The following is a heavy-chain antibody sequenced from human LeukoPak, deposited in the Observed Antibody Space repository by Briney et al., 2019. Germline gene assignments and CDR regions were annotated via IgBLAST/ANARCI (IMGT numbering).Heavy chain of an antibody. CDR2: ISSSGTTI. CDR1: GFTFSDYY. Sequence: GSLRLSCVASGFTFSDYYMSWIRQAPGKGLEWISYISSSGTTIYYTDSVEGRRTISRDNAKNSLYLQMNSLRAEDTAVYFCARSIAAADGGVYYYMDVWGKGTTVTISS. D-gene: IGHD6-25*01. V-gene: IGHV3-11*01. J-gene: IGHJ6*03. CDR3: ARSIAAADGGVYYYMDV.